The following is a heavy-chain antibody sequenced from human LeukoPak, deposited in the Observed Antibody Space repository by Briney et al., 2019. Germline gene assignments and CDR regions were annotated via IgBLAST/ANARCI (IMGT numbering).Heavy chain of an antibody. CDR1: GGTFSSYA. V-gene: IGHV1-69*01. Sequence: GSSVKVSCKASGGTFSSYAISWVRQAPGQGLEWMGGIIPIFGTANYAQKFQGRVTITADESTSTAYMELSSLRSEDTAVYYCAMYSFDRVYDFWSGYFGPWGQGTLVTVSS. J-gene: IGHJ5*02. CDR3: AMYSFDRVYDFWSGYFGP. CDR2: IIPIFGTA. D-gene: IGHD3-3*01.